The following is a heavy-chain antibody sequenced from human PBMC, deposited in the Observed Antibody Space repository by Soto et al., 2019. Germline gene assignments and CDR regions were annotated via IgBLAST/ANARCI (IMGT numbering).Heavy chain of an antibody. Sequence: QLQLQESGSGLVKPSQTLSLTCAVSGGSISSGGYSWSWIRQPPGKGLEWSGYIYHSGSTYYNPSITSRVTISVDRSKQPFSLKLSSVTAADTAVYYCARVVGYSYGYVDYWGQGTLVTVSS. J-gene: IGHJ4*02. CDR1: GGSISSGGYS. D-gene: IGHD5-18*01. CDR3: ARVVGYSYGYVDY. V-gene: IGHV4-30-2*01. CDR2: IYHSGST.